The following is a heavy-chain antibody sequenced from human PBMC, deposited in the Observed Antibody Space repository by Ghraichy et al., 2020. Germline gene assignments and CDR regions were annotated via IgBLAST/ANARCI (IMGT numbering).Heavy chain of an antibody. CDR3: AKDNFADYYDSSGSNAFDI. CDR1: GFTFSSYA. D-gene: IGHD3-22*01. J-gene: IGHJ3*02. CDR2: ISGSGGST. V-gene: IGHV3-23*01. Sequence: GGSLRLSCAASGFTFSSYAMSWVRQAPGKGLEWVSAISGSGGSTYYADSVKGRFTISRDNSKNTLYLQMNSLRAEDTAVYYCAKDNFADYYDSSGSNAFDIWGQGTMVTVSS.